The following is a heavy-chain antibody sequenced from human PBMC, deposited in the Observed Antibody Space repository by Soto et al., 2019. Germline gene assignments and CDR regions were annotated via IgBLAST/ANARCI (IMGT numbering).Heavy chain of an antibody. CDR3: ARGVYGSANYYTGPSAFDI. V-gene: IGHV1-69*06. Sequence: QVQLEQSGAEVKKPGSSVKVSCKASGGTLSDHSVAWLRQAPGQGLEWMGGTIPVFNTAKYAQKFQGRVTVTADKFTNVAYMELSSLRSEDTAFYFCARGVYGSANYYTGPSAFDILGQGIMVIVSS. CDR1: GGTLSDHS. J-gene: IGHJ3*02. CDR2: TIPVFNTA. D-gene: IGHD3-10*01.